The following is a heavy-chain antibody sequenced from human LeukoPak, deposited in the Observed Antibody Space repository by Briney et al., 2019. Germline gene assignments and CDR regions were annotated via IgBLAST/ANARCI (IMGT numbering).Heavy chain of an antibody. CDR2: FSGTSST. CDR1: GFTFSSYA. V-gene: IGHV3-23*01. D-gene: IGHD6-19*01. CDR3: AKLKQWQPQRYFFEY. Sequence: PGGSLRHSCAASGFTFSSYAMSWVRQAPGKGLEWVSTFSGTSSTSYADAVKGRVTISRDNSKNTLYLQLNSLRAEDTAVYYCAKLKQWQPQRYFFEYWGQGALVTVAS. J-gene: IGHJ4*02.